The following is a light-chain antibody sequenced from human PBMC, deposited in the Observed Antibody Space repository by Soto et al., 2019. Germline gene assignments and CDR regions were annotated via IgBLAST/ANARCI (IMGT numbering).Light chain of an antibody. Sequence: QSVLTQPRSVSGSPGQSVTISCTGTSSDVGGYNYVSWYQQHPGKAPKLIIYYVSKRPSGVPHRFSGSKSGNTASLTISGLQAEDEADYYCCSYAGSYTYVFGTGTKLTVL. V-gene: IGLV2-11*01. CDR3: CSYAGSYTYV. CDR1: SSDVGGYNY. J-gene: IGLJ1*01. CDR2: YVS.